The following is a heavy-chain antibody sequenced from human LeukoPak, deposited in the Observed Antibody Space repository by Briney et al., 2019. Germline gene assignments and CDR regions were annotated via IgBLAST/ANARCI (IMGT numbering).Heavy chain of an antibody. D-gene: IGHD6-19*01. CDR2: INHSGST. V-gene: IGHV4-34*01. CDR1: GGSFSGYY. J-gene: IGHJ4*02. CDR3: ARLTVAGKVDY. Sequence: SETLSLTCAVYGGSFSGYYWSWIRQPPGKGLEWIGEINHSGSTNYNPSLKSRVTISVDTSKNQFSLKLSSVTAADTAVYYCARLTVAGKVDYWGQGTLVTVSS.